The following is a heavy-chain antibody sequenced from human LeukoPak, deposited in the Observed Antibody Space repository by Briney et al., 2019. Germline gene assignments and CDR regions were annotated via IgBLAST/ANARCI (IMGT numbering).Heavy chain of an antibody. J-gene: IGHJ4*02. Sequence: ASVKVSCKASGGTISSYAISWVRQAPGQGLEWMGRIIPIFGIANYAQKFQGRVTITADKSTNTAYMEVSSLRSEDTAVYYCARYYYDSSGFSQTFFDYWGQGTLVTVSS. CDR3: ARYYYDSSGFSQTFFDY. CDR2: IIPIFGIA. CDR1: GGTISSYA. D-gene: IGHD3-22*01. V-gene: IGHV1-69*04.